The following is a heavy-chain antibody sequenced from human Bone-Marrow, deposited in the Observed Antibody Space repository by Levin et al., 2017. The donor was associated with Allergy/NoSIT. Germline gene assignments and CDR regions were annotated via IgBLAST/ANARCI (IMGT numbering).Heavy chain of an antibody. CDR1: GFTFDDYA. J-gene: IGHJ4*02. D-gene: IGHD3-10*01. Sequence: GGSLRLSCAASGFTFDDYAMHWVRQAPGKGLEWVSGISWNSGSIGYADSVKGRFTISRDNAKNSLYLQMNSLRAEDTALYYCAKDIGGYYGSGSYGYFDYWGQGTLVTVSS. CDR2: ISWNSGSI. V-gene: IGHV3-9*01. CDR3: AKDIGGYYGSGSYGYFDY.